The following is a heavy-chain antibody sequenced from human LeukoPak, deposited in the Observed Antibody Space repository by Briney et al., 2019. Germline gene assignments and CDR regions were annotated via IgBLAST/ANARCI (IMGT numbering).Heavy chain of an antibody. CDR2: LESEGTYT. J-gene: IGHJ4*02. CDR1: GFTFSTYW. V-gene: IGHV3-74*01. D-gene: IGHD2-15*01. Sequence: GGSLRLTCTASGFTFSTYWMHWVRHAPGKGLVWVSRLESEGTYTTNAESVKGRFTISRDNAKNTLYLQMSSLRAVDTAVYYCARSATGGYFDYWGQGAPVTVSS. CDR3: ARSATGGYFDY.